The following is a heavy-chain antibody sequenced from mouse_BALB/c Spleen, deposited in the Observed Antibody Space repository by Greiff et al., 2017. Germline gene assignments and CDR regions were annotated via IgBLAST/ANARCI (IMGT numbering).Heavy chain of an antibody. V-gene: IGHV1-18*01. Sequence: EVKLMESGPELVKPGASMKISCKASGYSFTGYTMNWVKQSHGKNLEWIGLINPYNGGTSYNQKFKGKATLTVDKSSSTAYMELLSLTSEDSAVYYCASYYDYDAWFAYWGQGTLVTVSA. J-gene: IGHJ3*01. CDR1: GYSFTGYT. CDR2: INPYNGGT. CDR3: ASYYDYDAWFAY. D-gene: IGHD2-4*01.